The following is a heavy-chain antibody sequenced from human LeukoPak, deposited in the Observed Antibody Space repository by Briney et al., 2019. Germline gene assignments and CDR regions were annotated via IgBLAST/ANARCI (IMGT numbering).Heavy chain of an antibody. CDR1: GFTFSSYV. CDR3: AKTVVGAGWNYFDY. D-gene: IGHD3-9*01. CDR2: ITGSSDST. Sequence: GGSLRLSCAASGFTFSSYVMSWVRQAPGKGLEWVSAITGSSDSTYYADSVKGRFTISRDNSKNTLYLQMNSLRAEDAAVYYCAKTVVGAGWNYFDYWGQGTLVTVSS. J-gene: IGHJ4*02. V-gene: IGHV3-23*01.